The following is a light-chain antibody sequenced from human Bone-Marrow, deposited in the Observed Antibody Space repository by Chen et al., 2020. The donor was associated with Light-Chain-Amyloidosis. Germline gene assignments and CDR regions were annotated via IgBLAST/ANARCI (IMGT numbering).Light chain of an antibody. CDR2: GSS. Sequence: EIVLTQSPGTLSFSPGEGANLSCRASQTISRNNLTWYQQTVGQAPRLLIYGSSSRATGIPDRFTGSGSGTEFALTINRLEPEDFAMYYCQQYGTSPLTFGGGTKVEIK. V-gene: IGKV3-20*01. CDR1: QTISRNN. CDR3: QQYGTSPLT. J-gene: IGKJ4*01.